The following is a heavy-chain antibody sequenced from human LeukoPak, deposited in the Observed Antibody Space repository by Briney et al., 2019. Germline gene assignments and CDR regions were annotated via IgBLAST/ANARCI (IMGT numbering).Heavy chain of an antibody. CDR2: ITGDGATT. CDR3: AKGSAGHDY. Sequence: GSLRLSCAASGLPFSTYAMSWVRPAPGKGLEWVSAITGDGATTYYADSVKGRFTISRDNSKNTLYLQMNSLRAEDTAVYFCAKGSAGHDYWGQGTLVTVSS. CDR1: GLPFSTYA. J-gene: IGHJ4*02. V-gene: IGHV3-23*01. D-gene: IGHD6-13*01.